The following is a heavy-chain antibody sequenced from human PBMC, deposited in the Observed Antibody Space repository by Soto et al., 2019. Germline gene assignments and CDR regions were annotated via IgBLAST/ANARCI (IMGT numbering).Heavy chain of an antibody. CDR3: AKDVVVAATTGYYFDY. J-gene: IGHJ4*02. V-gene: IGHV3-23*01. CDR1: GFTFSSYA. Sequence: GGSLRLSCAASGFTFSSYAMSWVRQAPGKGLEWVSAISGSGGSTSYADSVKGRFTISRDNSKNTLYLQMNSLRAEDTAVYYCAKDVVVAATTGYYFDYWGQGTLVTVSS. CDR2: ISGSGGST. D-gene: IGHD2-15*01.